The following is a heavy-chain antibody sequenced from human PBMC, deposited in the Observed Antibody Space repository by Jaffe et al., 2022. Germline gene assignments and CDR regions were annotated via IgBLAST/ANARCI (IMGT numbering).Heavy chain of an antibody. V-gene: IGHV3-74*01. CDR1: GFTFGSYW. D-gene: IGHD6-13*01. Sequence: EVQLVESGGGLVQPGGSLRLSCAASGFTFGSYWMHWVRQAPGKGLVWVSRINSDGSSTSYADSVKGRFTISRDNANLYLQMNSLRAEDTAVYYCARGAAAAGTTLAAAFDPWGQGALVTVSS. CDR2: INSDGSST. CDR3: ARGAAAAGTTLAAAFDP. J-gene: IGHJ5*02.